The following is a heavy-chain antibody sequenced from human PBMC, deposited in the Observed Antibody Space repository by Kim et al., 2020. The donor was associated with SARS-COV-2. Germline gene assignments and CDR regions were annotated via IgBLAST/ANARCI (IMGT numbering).Heavy chain of an antibody. CDR3: ARDSDSWRWLQDY. Sequence: ASVKVSCKASGYTFTGYYMHWVRQAPGQGLEWMGWINPNSGGTNYAQKFQGRVTMTRDTSISTAYMELSRLRSDDTAVYYCARDSDSWRWLQDYWGQGTLVTVSS. CDR1: GYTFTGYY. V-gene: IGHV1-2*02. CDR2: INPNSGGT. J-gene: IGHJ4*02. D-gene: IGHD3-3*01.